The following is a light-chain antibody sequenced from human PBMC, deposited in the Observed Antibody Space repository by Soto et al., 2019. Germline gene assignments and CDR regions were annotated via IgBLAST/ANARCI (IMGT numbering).Light chain of an antibody. CDR3: QVWHSTSVRV. CDR2: DDR. V-gene: IGLV3-21*02. J-gene: IGLJ7*01. CDR1: NMGAKV. Sequence: SYELTQPPSVSVAPGQTARITCGGNNMGAKVVHWYQQKKPGQAPVLVVFDDRARPSTIPERFSGSNSGNTATLTISRVEAGDEADYYCQVWHSTSVRVFGGGTQLTVL.